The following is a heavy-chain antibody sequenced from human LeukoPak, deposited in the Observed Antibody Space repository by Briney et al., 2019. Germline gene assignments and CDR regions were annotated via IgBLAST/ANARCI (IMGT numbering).Heavy chain of an antibody. CDR3: ARAGYGGNSLDY. D-gene: IGHD4-23*01. V-gene: IGHV4-59*12. Sequence: SETLSLTCTVSGGSISTYYWSWLRQPPGKGLEWIGYVSYSGSTNYNPSLKTLKSRVTISVDKSKNQFSLKLSSVTAADTAVYYCARAGYGGNSLDYWGQGTLVTVSS. CDR1: GGSISTYY. CDR2: VSYSGST. J-gene: IGHJ4*02.